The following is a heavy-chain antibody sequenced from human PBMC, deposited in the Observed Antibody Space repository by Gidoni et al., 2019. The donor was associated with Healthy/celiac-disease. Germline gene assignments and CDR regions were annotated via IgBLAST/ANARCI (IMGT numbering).Heavy chain of an antibody. CDR2: ISYDGSNK. J-gene: IGHJ4*02. Sequence: QVQLLESGGGVVQPGRSLRLSCAASGFTFSSYGMHWVRQAPGKGLEWVAVISYDGSNKYYADSVKGRFTISRDNSKNTLYLQMNSLRAEDTAVYYCAKEEQLVVDYWGQGTLVTVSS. V-gene: IGHV3-30*18. CDR3: AKEEQLVVDY. CDR1: GFTFSSYG. D-gene: IGHD6-6*01.